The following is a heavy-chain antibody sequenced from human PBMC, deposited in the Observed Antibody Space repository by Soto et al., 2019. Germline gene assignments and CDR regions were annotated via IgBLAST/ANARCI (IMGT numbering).Heavy chain of an antibody. Sequence: LRLSCGASGFTFNTYSMHWVRQPPGKGLEWLAAIWYDGTQKYYADSVKGRFIISRDNSKKTLYLEMNSLRAEDTAVYYCARAGGTTVTGLWHFDSWGQGTLVTVSS. CDR3: ARAGGTTVTGLWHFDS. J-gene: IGHJ4*02. CDR1: GFTFNTYS. CDR2: IWYDGTQK. D-gene: IGHD4-17*01. V-gene: IGHV3-33*01.